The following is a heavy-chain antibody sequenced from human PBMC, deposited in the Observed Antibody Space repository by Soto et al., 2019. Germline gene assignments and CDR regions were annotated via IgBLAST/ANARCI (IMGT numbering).Heavy chain of an antibody. D-gene: IGHD3-3*01. CDR2: FDPEDGET. CDR1: GYTLTELS. V-gene: IGHV1-24*01. CDR3: ATYPTIFGVVIPDFDY. J-gene: IGHJ4*02. Sequence: ASVKVSCKVSGYTLTELSMHWVRQAPGKGLEWMGGFDPEDGETIYAQKFQGRVTMTEDTSTDTAYMELSSLRSEDTDVYYCATYPTIFGVVIPDFDYWGQGTLVTVSS.